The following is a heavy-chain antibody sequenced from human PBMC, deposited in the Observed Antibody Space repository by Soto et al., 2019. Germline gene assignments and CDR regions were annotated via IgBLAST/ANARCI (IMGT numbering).Heavy chain of an antibody. D-gene: IGHD2-2*01. Sequence: GGSLRLSCAASGFTFNNYAMNWVRQAPGKGLEWVATISATGGSTYYADSVKGRFTISRDNAKNTLYLQMNSLRAEDTAVYYCAREGVPAATAYYYYYMDVWGKGTTVTVSS. J-gene: IGHJ6*03. V-gene: IGHV3-23*01. CDR1: GFTFNNYA. CDR3: AREGVPAATAYYYYYMDV. CDR2: ISATGGST.